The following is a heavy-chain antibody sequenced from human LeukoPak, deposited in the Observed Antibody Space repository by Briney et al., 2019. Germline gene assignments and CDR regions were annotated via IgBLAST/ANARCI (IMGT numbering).Heavy chain of an antibody. CDR3: AREGGSGWSLDY. V-gene: IGHV3-7*03. D-gene: IGHD6-19*01. CDR2: TNQDASEK. J-gene: IGHJ4*02. CDR1: GFTFSRYW. Sequence: PGGSLRLSCAASGFTFSRYWMTWVRQAPGKGLEWVANTNQDASEKYYVDSVKGRFTISRDNAKNSLFVQMNSLRAEDTAVYYCAREGGSGWSLDYWGQGTLVTVSS.